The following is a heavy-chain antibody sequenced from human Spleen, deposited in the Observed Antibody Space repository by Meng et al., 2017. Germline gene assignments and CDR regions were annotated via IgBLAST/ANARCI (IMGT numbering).Heavy chain of an antibody. J-gene: IGHJ4*02. CDR2: ISSSSSYI. V-gene: IGHV3-21*01. CDR3: AREGAATADY. CDR1: GFTFPNYN. Sequence: GESLKISCAASGFTFPNYNMNWVRQAPGRGLEWVSSISSSSSYIYYTDSVKGRFTISRDNAKNTLYLQMNSLRAEDTGVYYCAREGAATADYWGQGTLVTVSS. D-gene: IGHD6-13*01.